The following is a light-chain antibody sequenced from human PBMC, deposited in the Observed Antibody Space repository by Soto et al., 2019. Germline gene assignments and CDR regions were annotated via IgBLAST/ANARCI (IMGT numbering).Light chain of an antibody. CDR1: QSVSSY. J-gene: IGKJ4*01. CDR3: QQYNNWPLP. Sequence: EIVLTQSPATLSLSPGERATLSCRASQSVSSYLAWYQQKPGQAPRLLIYDASNRATGIPARFSGSGSGTDFTLTISSLEPEDFAVYYCQQYNNWPLPFGGGSMV. CDR2: DAS. V-gene: IGKV3-11*01.